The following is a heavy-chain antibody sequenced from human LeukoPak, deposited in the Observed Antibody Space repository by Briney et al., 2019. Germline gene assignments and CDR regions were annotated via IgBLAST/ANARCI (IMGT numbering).Heavy chain of an antibody. CDR2: FYDSGNT. Sequence: SETLSLTCIVSGGSISSSSYYWDWIRQAPGEGLEWIGNFYDSGNTRYNPSLKSRVTISGDTSKNQFSLKLTSVTAADTAVYYCARHVHCSGGSCYRYGMDVWGQGTTVTVSS. CDR1: GGSISSSSYY. D-gene: IGHD2-15*01. J-gene: IGHJ6*02. CDR3: ARHVHCSGGSCYRYGMDV. V-gene: IGHV4-39*01.